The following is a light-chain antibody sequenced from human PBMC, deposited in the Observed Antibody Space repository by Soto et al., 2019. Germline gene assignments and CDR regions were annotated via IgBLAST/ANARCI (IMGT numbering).Light chain of an antibody. CDR2: GAS. CDR3: QQYNNWPPWT. J-gene: IGKJ1*01. CDR1: QSVTSNY. V-gene: IGKV3-20*01. Sequence: EIVLTQSPGTLSLSPGERATLSCRASQSVTSNYLAWYQQKPGQAPRLLIYGASNRATGIPDRFSGSGSGTDFTLTISRLEPEDFAVYYCQQYNNWPPWTFGQGTKVDIK.